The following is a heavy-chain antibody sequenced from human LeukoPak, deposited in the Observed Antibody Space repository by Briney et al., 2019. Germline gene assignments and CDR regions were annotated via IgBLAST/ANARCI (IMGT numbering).Heavy chain of an antibody. Sequence: SVELSRKPSGATFTTYAISWVRQSPGQGLEWMGGIIPIVGTAKYAKKFQVRVTITADEFTSTAHMELSSLRSEDTAVYYCASNTNYYEGSGHYVFDYWGQGTLVTISS. CDR3: ASNTNYYEGSGHYVFDY. V-gene: IGHV1-69*01. J-gene: IGHJ4*02. CDR1: GATFTTYA. CDR2: IIPIVGTA. D-gene: IGHD3-22*01.